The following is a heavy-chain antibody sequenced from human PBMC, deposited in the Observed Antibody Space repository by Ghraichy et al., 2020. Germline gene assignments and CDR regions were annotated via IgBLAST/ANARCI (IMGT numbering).Heavy chain of an antibody. CDR3: ARRRELWSVAEGDAFDL. J-gene: IGHJ3*01. V-gene: IGHV4-34*01. CDR2: INPTGST. CDR1: VGSFSGYY. D-gene: IGHD5-18*01. Sequence: SETLSLTCAVYVGSFSGYYWSWIRQPPGRGLEWIGEINPTGSTNNSPALKSRLTMLVDTSKNQFSLKLKSGTAADTAMYYCARRRELWSVAEGDAFDLWGRGTMVTVSS.